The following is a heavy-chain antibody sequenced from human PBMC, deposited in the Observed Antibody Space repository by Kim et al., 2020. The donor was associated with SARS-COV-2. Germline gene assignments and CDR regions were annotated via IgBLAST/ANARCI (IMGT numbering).Heavy chain of an antibody. J-gene: IGHJ5*02. CDR3: ARVFEYNWNYGSWFDP. CDR1: GYTFTGYY. D-gene: IGHD1-7*01. V-gene: IGHV1-2*02. Sequence: ASVKVSCKASGYTFTGYYMHWVRQAPGQGLEWMGWINPNSGGTNYAQKFQGRVTMTRDTSISTAYMELSRLRSYDTAVYYCARVFEYNWNYGSWFDPWGQGTLVTVSS. CDR2: INPNSGGT.